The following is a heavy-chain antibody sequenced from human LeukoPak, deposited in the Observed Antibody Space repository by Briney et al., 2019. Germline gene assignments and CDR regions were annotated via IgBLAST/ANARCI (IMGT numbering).Heavy chain of an antibody. CDR1: GGTFSSYA. J-gene: IGHJ4*02. CDR2: IIPIFGTA. D-gene: IGHD6-6*01. Sequence: ASVKVSCKASGGTFSSYAISWVRQAPGQGLEWMGGIIPIFGTANYAQKFQGTVTITADKSTSTPYMELSSLRSEDTALYCCARARTSSSTYYFDYWGQGTLVTVSS. V-gene: IGHV1-69*06. CDR3: ARARTSSSTYYFDY.